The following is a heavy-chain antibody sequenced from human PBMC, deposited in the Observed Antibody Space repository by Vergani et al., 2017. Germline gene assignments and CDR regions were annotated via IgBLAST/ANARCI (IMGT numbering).Heavy chain of an antibody. Sequence: EVQLVESGGGLVQPGGSLRLSCAASGFTFSSYWMSWVRQAPGKGLEWVANIKQDGSEKYYVDSVKGRFTISRDNAKNSLYLQMNSLRAEDTAVYSCARPPTSGSGSYYGDAFDIWGQGTMVTVSS. CDR1: GFTFSSYW. CDR2: IKQDGSEK. D-gene: IGHD3-10*01. J-gene: IGHJ3*02. V-gene: IGHV3-7*01. CDR3: ARPPTSGSGSYYGDAFDI.